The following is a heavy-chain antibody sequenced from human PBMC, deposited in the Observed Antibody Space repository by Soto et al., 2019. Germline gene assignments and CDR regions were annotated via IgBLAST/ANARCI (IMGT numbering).Heavy chain of an antibody. D-gene: IGHD1-1*01. V-gene: IGHV1-18*04. CDR2: ISAYTDNT. CDR1: GYPFTTYG. J-gene: IGHJ6*02. Sequence: QAQLVQSGSEVREPGASVKVSCKASGYPFTTYGITWVRQAPGPGLEWLGWISAYTDNTNYAQNLQGRGTMTTDTSTSTAYMELRSLRSDDTAVYYCARENWNYDYYYGMDVWGQGTTVTVSS. CDR3: ARENWNYDYYYGMDV.